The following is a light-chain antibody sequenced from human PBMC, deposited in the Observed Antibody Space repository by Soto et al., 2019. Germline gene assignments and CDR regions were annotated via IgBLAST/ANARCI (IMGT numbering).Light chain of an antibody. CDR3: QQYHIWPPWT. CDR1: QSIRSN. J-gene: IGKJ1*01. CDR2: GAS. Sequence: EIVMKQSPDTLSVSTGEGATLSCRVSQSIRSNLAWYQQRPGQAPRLLMYGASTRADGIPARFTGSGSGTEFTLTISSLQSEDFAVYYCQQYHIWPPWTSGQGTKVDI. V-gene: IGKV3-15*01.